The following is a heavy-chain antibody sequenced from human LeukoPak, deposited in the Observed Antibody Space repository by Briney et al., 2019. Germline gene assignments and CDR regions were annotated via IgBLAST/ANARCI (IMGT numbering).Heavy chain of an antibody. J-gene: IGHJ4*02. Sequence: GGSLRLXCAASGFTYSSYAMRWVRQAPGKGLEWVSAISGSGGSTYYADSVKGRFTISRDNSKNTLYLQMNSLRAEDTAVYYCAKDDGDIVVVPAAMGYWGQGTLVTVSS. CDR2: ISGSGGST. CDR1: GFTYSSYA. V-gene: IGHV3-23*01. D-gene: IGHD2-2*01. CDR3: AKDDGDIVVVPAAMGY.